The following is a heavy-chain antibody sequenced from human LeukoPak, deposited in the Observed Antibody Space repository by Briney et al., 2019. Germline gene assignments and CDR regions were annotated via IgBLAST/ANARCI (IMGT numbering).Heavy chain of an antibody. Sequence: ASVKVSCKASGYTFTSYGISWVRQAPGQGLEWMGWISAYNGNTNYAQKLQGRVTMTTDTSTSTAYMELRSLRSDDTAVYYCARGLGWTPVYYYYGMDVWGQGTTATVSS. CDR2: ISAYNGNT. CDR3: ARGLGWTPVYYYYGMDV. D-gene: IGHD3/OR15-3a*01. CDR1: GYTFTSYG. J-gene: IGHJ6*02. V-gene: IGHV1-18*01.